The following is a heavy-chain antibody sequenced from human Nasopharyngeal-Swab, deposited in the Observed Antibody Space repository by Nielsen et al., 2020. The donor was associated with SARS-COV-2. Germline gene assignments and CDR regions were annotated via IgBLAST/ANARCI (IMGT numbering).Heavy chain of an antibody. J-gene: IGHJ4*02. D-gene: IGHD1-26*01. CDR3: ARPYSGSYWSYFDY. CDR2: ISYDGSNK. Sequence: GESLEISWAASGFTFSSYAMHWVRQAPGKGLEWVAVISYDGSNKYYADSVKGRFTISRDNSKNTLYLQMNSLRAEDTAVYYCARPYSGSYWSYFDYWGQGTLVTVSS. CDR1: GFTFSSYA. V-gene: IGHV3-30-3*01.